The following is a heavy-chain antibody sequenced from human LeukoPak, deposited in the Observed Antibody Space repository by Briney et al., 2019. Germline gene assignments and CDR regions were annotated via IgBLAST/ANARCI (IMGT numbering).Heavy chain of an antibody. CDR2: INHSGST. CDR3: ASSHGKTTVTLWFDP. J-gene: IGHJ5*02. CDR1: GGSFSGCY. V-gene: IGHV4-34*01. Sequence: SETLCLTCAVYGGSFSGCYWSWIREPPGKGLEWIGEINHSGSTNYNPSLKSRVTISVDTSKNQFSLKLSSVTAADTAVYYCASSHGKTTVTLWFDPWGQGTLVTVSS. D-gene: IGHD4-17*01.